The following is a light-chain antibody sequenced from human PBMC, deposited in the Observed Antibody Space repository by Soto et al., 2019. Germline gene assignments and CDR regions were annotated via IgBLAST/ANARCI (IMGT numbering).Light chain of an antibody. Sequence: DNQMTQSPSSLSASVGDRVTITCWARQSPSRNSNWYQQKRGQAPKLLIYAASSLQSGVPSRFSGSGSGTDFTLTISSLQPEGFATYYCQQSYSTLFTFGPGTKVDIK. CDR3: QQSYSTLFT. CDR1: QSPSRN. V-gene: IGKV1-39*01. J-gene: IGKJ3*01. CDR2: AAS.